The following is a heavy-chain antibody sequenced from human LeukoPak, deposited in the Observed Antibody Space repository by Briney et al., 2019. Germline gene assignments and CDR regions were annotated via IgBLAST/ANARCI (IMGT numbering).Heavy chain of an antibody. J-gene: IGHJ5*02. V-gene: IGHV4-34*01. CDR1: GGSFSGYY. CDR2: INHSGST. CDR3: ARSVGAIGSNWFDP. D-gene: IGHD1-26*01. Sequence: SETLSLTCAVYGGSFSGYYWSWIRQPPGKGLEWIGEINHSGSTNYNPSLKSRVTISVDTSKNQFSLKLSSVTAADTAVYYCARSVGAIGSNWFDPWGQGSLVTVSS.